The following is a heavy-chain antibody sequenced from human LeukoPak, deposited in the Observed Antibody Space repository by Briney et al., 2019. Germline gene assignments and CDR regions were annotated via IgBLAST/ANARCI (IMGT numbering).Heavy chain of an antibody. V-gene: IGHV1-18*04. D-gene: IGHD3-22*01. CDR2: ISAYNGNT. CDR1: GYSFTGYY. Sequence: ASVKVSCKASGYSFTGYYMHWVRQAPGQGLEWMGWISAYNGNTNYAQKLQGRVTMTTDTSTSTAYMELRSLRSDDTAVYYCARLDSSGYYYFWFDPWGQGTLVTVSS. J-gene: IGHJ5*02. CDR3: ARLDSSGYYYFWFDP.